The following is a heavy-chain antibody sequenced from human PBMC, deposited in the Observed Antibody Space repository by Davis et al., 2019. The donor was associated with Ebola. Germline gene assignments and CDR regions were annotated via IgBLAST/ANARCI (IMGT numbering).Heavy chain of an antibody. D-gene: IGHD3-22*01. CDR1: GFTFGDYA. Sequence: SLKIPCTAPGFTFGDYAMSWVRQAPGKGLECVGFIRSQAYGGTTEYAASVKGRFTISRDDSKSIDYLQMNSLKTEDTAVYYCARDLTYYYDSSGYGGAYYFDYWGQGTLVTVSS. J-gene: IGHJ4*02. CDR2: IRSQAYGGTT. V-gene: IGHV3-49*04. CDR3: ARDLTYYYDSSGYGGAYYFDY.